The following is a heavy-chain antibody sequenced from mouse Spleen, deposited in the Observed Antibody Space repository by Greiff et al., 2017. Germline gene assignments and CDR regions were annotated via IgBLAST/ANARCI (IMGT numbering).Heavy chain of an antibody. J-gene: IGHJ1*01. CDR3: ARYDGYFDV. CDR2: IDPSDSYT. Sequence: VQLQQPGAELVMPGASVKLSCKASGYTFTSYWMHWVKQRPGQGLEWIGEIDPSDSYTNYNQKFKGKATLTVDKSSSTAYMQLSSLTSEDSAVYYCARYDGYFDVWGAGTTVTVSS. V-gene: IGHV1-69*01. CDR1: GYTFTSYW. D-gene: IGHD2-14*01.